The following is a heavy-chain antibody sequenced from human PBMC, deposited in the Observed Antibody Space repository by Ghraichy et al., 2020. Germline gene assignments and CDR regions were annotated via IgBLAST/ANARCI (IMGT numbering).Heavy chain of an antibody. CDR1: GFTFSSYS. J-gene: IGHJ4*02. D-gene: IGHD6-19*01. V-gene: IGHV3-21*01. CDR3: ARGLIAVAGTYGGDY. CDR2: ISSSSSYI. Sequence: GESLNISCAASGFTFSSYSMNWVRQAPGKGLEWVSSISSSSSYIYYADSVKGRFTISRDNAKNSLYLQMNSLRAEDTAVYYCARGLIAVAGTYGGDYWGQGTLVTVSS.